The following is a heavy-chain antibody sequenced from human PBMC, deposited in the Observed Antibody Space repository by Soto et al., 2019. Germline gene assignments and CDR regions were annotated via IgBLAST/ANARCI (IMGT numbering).Heavy chain of an antibody. V-gene: IGHV4-34*01. CDR2: INHSGST. Sequence: ETLSLTCAVYGGSFSGYYWSWIRQPPGKGLEWIGEINHSGSTNYNPSLKSRVTISVDTSKNRFSLKLSSVTAADTAVYYCARRKYSSGWYGRYNWFDPWGQGTLVTVSS. J-gene: IGHJ5*02. CDR1: GGSFSGYY. D-gene: IGHD6-19*01. CDR3: ARRKYSSGWYGRYNWFDP.